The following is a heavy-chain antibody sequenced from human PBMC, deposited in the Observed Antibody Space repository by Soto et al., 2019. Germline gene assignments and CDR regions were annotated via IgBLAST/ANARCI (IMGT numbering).Heavy chain of an antibody. D-gene: IGHD6-19*01. CDR3: STFSSGCYGMDL. J-gene: IGHJ6*02. CDR1: DGSIISSSYY. V-gene: IGHV4-39*01. Sequence: TRSLTCAVSDGSIISSSYYWDWILQPPGRGLEWIWSTYYTGGTYYNPSLKSRVTISADTSKHQFSLKLSSVTAADAAVYYCSTFSSGCYGMDLWGQWT. CDR2: TYYTGGT.